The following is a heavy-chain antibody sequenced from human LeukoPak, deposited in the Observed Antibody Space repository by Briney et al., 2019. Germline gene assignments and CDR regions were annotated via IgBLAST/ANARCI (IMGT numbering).Heavy chain of an antibody. CDR2: MNPNSGNT. Sequence: ASVKVSCKASGYTFTSYDINWVRQATGQGLEWMGWMNPNSGNTGYAQKFQGRVTMTRNTSISTAYMELSSLRSEDTAVYYCARASDILTGPNLFDPWGQGTLVTVSS. J-gene: IGHJ5*02. V-gene: IGHV1-8*01. CDR3: ARASDILTGPNLFDP. CDR1: GYTFTSYD. D-gene: IGHD3-9*01.